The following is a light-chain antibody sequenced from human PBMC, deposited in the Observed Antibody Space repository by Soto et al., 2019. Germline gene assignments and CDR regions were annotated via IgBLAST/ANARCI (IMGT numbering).Light chain of an antibody. V-gene: IGKV1-39*01. Sequence: DIQMTQSPSSLSASVGDRVTITCRARQRLSRYLNCYQQKPGKAPNLLIYVASRLKSEVPSRFSGSGSGKDFPITITSLQHEDFATYYCQQSYRTPTFGQGTRLEI. CDR3: QQSYRTPT. J-gene: IGKJ5*01. CDR1: QRLSRY. CDR2: VAS.